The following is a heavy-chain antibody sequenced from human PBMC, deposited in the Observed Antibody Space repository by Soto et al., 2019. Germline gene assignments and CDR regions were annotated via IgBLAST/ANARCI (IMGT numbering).Heavy chain of an antibody. Sequence: GGSLRLSCAASGFTFTSYAMSWVRQAPGEGLEWVSAIGGSGANTYYADSVKGRFTISRDNSKNTLYLQVNSLRAEDTALYYCAKETSISGPGAFDIWGQGTMVTVSS. J-gene: IGHJ3*02. D-gene: IGHD6-19*01. V-gene: IGHV3-23*01. CDR2: IGGSGANT. CDR1: GFTFTSYA. CDR3: AKETSISGPGAFDI.